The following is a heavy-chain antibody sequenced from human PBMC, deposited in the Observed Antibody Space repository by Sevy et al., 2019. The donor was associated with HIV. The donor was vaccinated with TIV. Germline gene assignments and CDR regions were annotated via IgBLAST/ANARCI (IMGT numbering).Heavy chain of an antibody. CDR2: ISGRGDDT. J-gene: IGHJ3*02. CDR3: AKDIVVVVWEAFDI. CDR1: GFTVSNYA. Sequence: GGSLRLSCAASGFTVSNYAMNWVRQAPGKGLEWVSAISGRGDDTYYADSVKGRFTISRDKSKNTLYLQMNSLRAEDTAVYYCAKDIVVVVWEAFDIWGQGTMVTVSS. V-gene: IGHV3-23*01. D-gene: IGHD2-15*01.